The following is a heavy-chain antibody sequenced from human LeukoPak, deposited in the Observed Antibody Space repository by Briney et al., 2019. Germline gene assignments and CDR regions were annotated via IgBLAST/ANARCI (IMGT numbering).Heavy chain of an antibody. J-gene: IGHJ2*01. CDR3: ARAFYGDYTGPWYFDL. Sequence: GGSLRLSCAASGFTVSSNYMSWVRQAPGKGLEWVSLIYSGGSIYYADSVKGRFTISRDNSNNMVYFQMNSLRAEDTAVYYCARAFYGDYTGPWYFDLWGRGTLVTVSS. CDR1: GFTVSSNY. D-gene: IGHD4-17*01. V-gene: IGHV3-53*01. CDR2: IYSGGSI.